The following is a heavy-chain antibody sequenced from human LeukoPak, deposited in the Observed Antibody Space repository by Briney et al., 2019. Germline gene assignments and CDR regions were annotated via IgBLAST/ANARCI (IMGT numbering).Heavy chain of an antibody. CDR3: ARVISAVAGRRYYYGMDV. Sequence: SETLSLTCTVSGGSISSYYWSWIRQPPGKGMEWIGYIYYSGSTNYNPSLKSRVTISVDTSKNQFSLKLSSVTAADTAVYYCARVISAVAGRRYYYGMDVWGQGTTVTVSS. CDR2: IYYSGST. J-gene: IGHJ6*02. D-gene: IGHD6-19*01. V-gene: IGHV4-59*01. CDR1: GGSISSYY.